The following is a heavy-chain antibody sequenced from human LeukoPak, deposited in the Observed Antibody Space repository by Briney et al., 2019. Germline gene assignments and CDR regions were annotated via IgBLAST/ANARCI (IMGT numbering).Heavy chain of an antibody. J-gene: IGHJ4*02. Sequence: SQTLSLTCTVSGGSISSGGYYWSWIRQHPGKGLEWIGYIYDSGSTYYNPSLKSRVTISVDTSKNQFSLKLSSVPAADTAVYYCARAVAGYSRYESYYFDYWGQGTLVTVSS. CDR3: ARAVAGYSRYESYYFDY. CDR2: IYDSGST. CDR1: GGSISSGGYY. D-gene: IGHD5-12*01. V-gene: IGHV4-31*03.